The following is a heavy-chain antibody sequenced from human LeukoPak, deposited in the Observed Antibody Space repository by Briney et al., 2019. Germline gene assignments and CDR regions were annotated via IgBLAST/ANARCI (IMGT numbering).Heavy chain of an antibody. D-gene: IGHD2-15*01. CDR1: GFTFSSYG. V-gene: IGHV3-30*18. CDR3: AKDLGAYCSGGSCYAGY. Sequence: GRSLRLSCAASGFTFSSYGTHWVRQAPGKGLEWVAVISYDGSNKYYADSVKGRFTISRDNSKNTLYLQMNSLRAEDTAVYYCAKDLGAYCSGGSCYAGYWGQGTLVTVSS. CDR2: ISYDGSNK. J-gene: IGHJ4*02.